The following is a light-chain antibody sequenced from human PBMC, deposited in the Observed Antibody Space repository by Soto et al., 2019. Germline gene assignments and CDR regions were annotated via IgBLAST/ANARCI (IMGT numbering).Light chain of an antibody. J-gene: IGKJ1*01. CDR2: DAS. CDR1: QSISTW. Sequence: DIQMTQSPSTLSASVGDRVTITCRASQSISTWLAWYQQKPGNAPKLLIFDASNWESGVPSRFSGSGSGTEFTLTIDSLQPDDFATYYCQQYNSDSRTFGQGTELDIK. V-gene: IGKV1-5*01. CDR3: QQYNSDSRT.